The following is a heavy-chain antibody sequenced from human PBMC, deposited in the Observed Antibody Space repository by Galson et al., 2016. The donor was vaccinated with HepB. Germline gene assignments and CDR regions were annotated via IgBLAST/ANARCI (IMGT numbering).Heavy chain of an antibody. CDR2: IIPVFRTP. CDR3: ATKTYYYDSSGKPTYPWFDY. Sequence: SVKVSCKASGGTFSSYAISWVRQTPGQGLEWMGGIIPVFRTPNYAQKFQGRVTITADESTSTAYMELSSLRPEDTAVYYCATKTYYYDSSGKPTYPWFDYWGQGTLVTVSS. CDR1: GGTFSSYA. D-gene: IGHD3-22*01. V-gene: IGHV1-69*13. J-gene: IGHJ4*02.